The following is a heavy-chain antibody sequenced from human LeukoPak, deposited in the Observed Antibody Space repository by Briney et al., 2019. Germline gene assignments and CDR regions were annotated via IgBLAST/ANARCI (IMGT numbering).Heavy chain of an antibody. CDR1: GFTFSSYA. V-gene: IGHV3-23*01. J-gene: IGHJ4*02. D-gene: IGHD6-19*01. CDR2: LSGSGASA. Sequence: GGSLRLSCAASGFTFSSYAMSWVRQAPGKGLEWVSALSGSGASAYYADSVKGRFTISRDNSKTTLYLQMNSLRAEDTAVYYCAKAVPGIAVAGANFDYWGQGTLVTVSS. CDR3: AKAVPGIAVAGANFDY.